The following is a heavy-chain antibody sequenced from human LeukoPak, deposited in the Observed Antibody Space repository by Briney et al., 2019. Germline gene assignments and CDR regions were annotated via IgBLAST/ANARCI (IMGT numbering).Heavy chain of an antibody. CDR3: ARDLCVGYDILTGYCYYYGMDV. CDR1: GFTFSSYW. V-gene: IGHV3-7*03. CDR2: IKQDGSEK. J-gene: IGHJ6*04. D-gene: IGHD3-9*01. Sequence: GGSLRLSCAASGFTFSSYWMSWVRQAPGKGLEWVANIKQDGSEKYYVDSVKGRFTISRNNAKNSLYLQMNSLRAEDTAVYYCARDLCVGYDILTGYCYYYGMDVWGKGTTVTVSS.